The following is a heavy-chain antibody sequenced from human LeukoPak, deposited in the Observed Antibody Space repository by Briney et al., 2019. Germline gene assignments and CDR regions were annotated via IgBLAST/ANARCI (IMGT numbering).Heavy chain of an antibody. Sequence: ASVKVSCKASGYTFTSYGISWVRQAPGQGLEWMGWISTYNGNTNYAQKLQGRVTMTTDTSTSTVYMELRSLRSDDTAIYYCAREGHSSGWYYSDYWGQGTLVTVSS. V-gene: IGHV1-18*01. D-gene: IGHD6-19*01. CDR1: GYTFTSYG. CDR2: ISTYNGNT. J-gene: IGHJ4*02. CDR3: AREGHSSGWYYSDY.